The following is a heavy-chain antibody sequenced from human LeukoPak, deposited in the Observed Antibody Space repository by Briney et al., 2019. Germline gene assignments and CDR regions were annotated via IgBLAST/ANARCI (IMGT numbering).Heavy chain of an antibody. CDR1: GFTFSSYG. V-gene: IGHV3-33*01. CDR3: ARDGYCSSTSCSYFGY. Sequence: GGSLRLSCAASGFTFSSYGMHWVRQAPGKGLEWVAVIWYDGSNKYYADSVKGRFTISRDNSKNTLYLQMNSLRAEDTAVYYCARDGYCSSTSCSYFGYWGQGTLVTVSS. J-gene: IGHJ4*02. D-gene: IGHD2-2*03. CDR2: IWYDGSNK.